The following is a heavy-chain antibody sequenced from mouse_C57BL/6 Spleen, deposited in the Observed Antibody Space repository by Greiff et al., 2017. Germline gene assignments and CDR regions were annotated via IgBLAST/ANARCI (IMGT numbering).Heavy chain of an antibody. V-gene: IGHV5-6*01. Sequence: EVQGVESGGDLVKPGGSLKLSCAASGFTFSSYGMSWVRQTPDKRLEWVATISSGGSYTYYPDSVKGRFTISRDNAKNTLYLQMSSLKSEDTAMYYCARQGDGSSLNYYAMDYWGQGTSVTVSS. CDR1: GFTFSSYG. J-gene: IGHJ4*01. CDR3: ARQGDGSSLNYYAMDY. CDR2: ISSGGSYT. D-gene: IGHD1-1*01.